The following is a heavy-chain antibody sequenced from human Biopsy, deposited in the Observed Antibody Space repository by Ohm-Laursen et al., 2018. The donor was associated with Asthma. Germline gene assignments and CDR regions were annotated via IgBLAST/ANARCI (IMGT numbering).Heavy chain of an antibody. CDR3: AKVGHGYGDYVGYLDP. J-gene: IGHJ5*02. CDR1: GFTLSSYA. V-gene: IGHV3-23*01. D-gene: IGHD4-17*01. CDR2: ISSGGGTI. Sequence: SLRLSCTATGFTLSSYAIHWVRQAPGKGLEWVSDISSGGGTIDYADSVKGRFTISRNISTNTVYLQIDSLSADDTAVYYCAKVGHGYGDYVGYLDPWGQGTLVTVSS.